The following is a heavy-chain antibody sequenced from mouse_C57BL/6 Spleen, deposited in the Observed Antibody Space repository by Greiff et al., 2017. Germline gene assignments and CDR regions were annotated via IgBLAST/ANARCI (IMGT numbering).Heavy chain of an antibody. V-gene: IGHV1-72*01. CDR1: GYTFTSYW. D-gene: IGHD4-1*02. CDR2: IDPNSGGT. J-gene: IGHJ2*01. Sequence: VQLQQPGAELVKPGASVKLSCKASGYTFTSYWMHWVKQRPGRGLEWIGRIDPNSGGTKYNEKFKRKATMTGDKPSSTAYMQLSSLTSEDSAVYYCARATNWDSYYFDYWGQGTTLTVSS. CDR3: ARATNWDSYYFDY.